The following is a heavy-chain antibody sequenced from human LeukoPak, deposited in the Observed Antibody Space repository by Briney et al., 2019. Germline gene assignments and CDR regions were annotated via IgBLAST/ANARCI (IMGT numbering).Heavy chain of an antibody. CDR1: GGSISSGSYY. Sequence: PSETLSLTCTVSGGSISSGSYYWSWIRQPAGKGLERIGRIYTSGSTNYNPSLKSRVTMSVDTSKNQFSLKLSSVTAADTAVYYCARDKGQYGSGTRGFTWFDPWGQGTLVTVSS. V-gene: IGHV4-61*02. CDR2: IYTSGST. CDR3: ARDKGQYGSGTRGFTWFDP. J-gene: IGHJ5*02. D-gene: IGHD3-10*01.